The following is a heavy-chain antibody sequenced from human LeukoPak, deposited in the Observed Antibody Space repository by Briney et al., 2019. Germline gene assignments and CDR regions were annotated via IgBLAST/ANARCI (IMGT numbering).Heavy chain of an antibody. Sequence: SETLSLTCTVSGGSISSYYWSWIRQPPGKGLEWIGYIYYSGSTNYNPSLKSRVTISVDTSKNQFSLKLSSVTAADTAVYYCARGSEWLSSWGQGTLVTASS. D-gene: IGHD3-3*01. CDR1: GGSISSYY. V-gene: IGHV4-59*08. CDR3: ARGSEWLSS. J-gene: IGHJ5*02. CDR2: IYYSGST.